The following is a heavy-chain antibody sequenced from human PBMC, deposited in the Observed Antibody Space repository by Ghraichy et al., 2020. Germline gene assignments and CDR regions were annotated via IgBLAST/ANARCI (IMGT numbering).Heavy chain of an antibody. V-gene: IGHV3-30*02. D-gene: IGHD6-13*01. Sequence: GGSLRLSCAASGFTFSSYSMHWVRQAPGKGLEWVAFIKYDGSLKYYADSVKGRFTISRDNSKNTLDLQMNSLKPEDTALYYCAKDLWQQLIGETFDYWGQGALVTVAS. CDR1: GFTFSSYS. CDR2: IKYDGSLK. J-gene: IGHJ4*02. CDR3: AKDLWQQLIGETFDY.